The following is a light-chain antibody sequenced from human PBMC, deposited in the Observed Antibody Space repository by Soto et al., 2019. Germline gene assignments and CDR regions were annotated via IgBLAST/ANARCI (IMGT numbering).Light chain of an antibody. V-gene: IGKV1-5*01. Sequence: DIQMTQSPSTLSASVGDRITITCRASQSVSRRLAWFQQKPGKAPKLLIYDASSLESGVPSRFSGRGSGTEFTLTISSLHPDDCATYDCHTYNSYSLHTFGQGTKLEIK. CDR1: QSVSRR. CDR2: DAS. CDR3: HTYNSYSLHT. J-gene: IGKJ2*01.